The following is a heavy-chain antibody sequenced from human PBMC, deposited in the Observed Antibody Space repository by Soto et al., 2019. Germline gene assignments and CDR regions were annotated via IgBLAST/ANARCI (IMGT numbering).Heavy chain of an antibody. V-gene: IGHV5-51*01. Sequence: GESLKISCQTSVYTFTNYWIAWVRHMPGRGLEWMGLIFPRDSDTRYNSSFEGQVTISTDRSIATAYLQWTTLKASDTATYFCARLGSLLQPIDYCGQGTPVTAPQ. J-gene: IGHJ4*02. CDR2: IFPRDSDT. D-gene: IGHD4-4*01. CDR1: VYTFTNYW. CDR3: ARLGSLLQPIDY.